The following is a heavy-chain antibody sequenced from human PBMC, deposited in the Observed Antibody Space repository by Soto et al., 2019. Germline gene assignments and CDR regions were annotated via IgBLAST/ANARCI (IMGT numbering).Heavy chain of an antibody. CDR1: GYSISSGYY. CDR3: ARDHVAVAGFDY. Sequence: SETLSLTCAVSGYSISSGYYWGCIRQPPGKGLEWIGSIYHSGSTYYNPSLKSRVTISVDTSKNQFSLKLSSVTAADTAVYYCARDHVAVAGFDYWGQGTLVTVSS. D-gene: IGHD6-19*01. J-gene: IGHJ4*02. V-gene: IGHV4-38-2*02. CDR2: IYHSGST.